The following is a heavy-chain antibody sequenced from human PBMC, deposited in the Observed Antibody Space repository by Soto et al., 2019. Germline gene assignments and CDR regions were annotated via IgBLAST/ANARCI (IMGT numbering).Heavy chain of an antibody. CDR3: AHRRGGPSNV. Sequence: QITLKESGPTLMKPTQTLTLPCTLSGVSLTTNGVGVDWIRQPPGKALEWLALIYWDDDILYSPSLKNRLTITKDISKNQVVLTVTSIASVDKATYYGAHRRGGPSNVWGQGTRVTVSS. CDR2: IYWDDDI. CDR1: GVSLTTNGVG. D-gene: IGHD2-8*01. V-gene: IGHV2-5*02. J-gene: IGHJ4*01.